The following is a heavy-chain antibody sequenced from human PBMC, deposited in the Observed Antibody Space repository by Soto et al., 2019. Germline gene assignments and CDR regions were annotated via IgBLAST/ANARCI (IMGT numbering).Heavy chain of an antibody. D-gene: IGHD3-3*01. J-gene: IGHJ4*02. CDR1: GYTFTSYA. CDR3: ARTSGYYFFDY. CDR2: INAGNGNT. V-gene: IGHV1-3*01. Sequence: QVQLVQSGAEVKKPGASVKVPCKASGYTFTSYAMHWVRQAPGQRLEWMGWINAGNGNTKYSQKFQGRVTITRDTSASTAYMELSSLRSEDTAVYYCARTSGYYFFDYWGQGTLVTVSS.